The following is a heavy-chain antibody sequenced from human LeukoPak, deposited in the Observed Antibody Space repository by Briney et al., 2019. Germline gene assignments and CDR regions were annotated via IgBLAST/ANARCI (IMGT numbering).Heavy chain of an antibody. V-gene: IGHV1-69*06. CDR1: GGTFNRYA. Sequence: SVKVSCKASGGTFNRYAISWVRQAPGQGLEWMGGIIPIIGTVNYAQKFQGRVTMTEDTSTDTAYMELSSLRSEDTAVYYCATGVTIFGVALFDYWGQGTLVTVSS. J-gene: IGHJ4*02. CDR3: ATGVTIFGVALFDY. CDR2: IIPIIGTV. D-gene: IGHD3-3*01.